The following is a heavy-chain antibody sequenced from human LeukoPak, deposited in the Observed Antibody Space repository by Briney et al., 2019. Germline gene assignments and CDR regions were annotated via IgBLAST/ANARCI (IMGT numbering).Heavy chain of an antibody. V-gene: IGHV4-59*12. CDR1: GDSSSSYY. CDR3: ARDSSSSWYLWFDP. D-gene: IGHD6-13*01. Sequence: SETLSLTCTVSGDSSSSYYWSWIRQPPGKGLEWIAYIHYNGRTNYNPSLKSRVIISVDTSKNQFSLKLSSVTAADTAVYYCARDSSSSWYLWFDPWGQGTLVTVSS. CDR2: IHYNGRT. J-gene: IGHJ5*02.